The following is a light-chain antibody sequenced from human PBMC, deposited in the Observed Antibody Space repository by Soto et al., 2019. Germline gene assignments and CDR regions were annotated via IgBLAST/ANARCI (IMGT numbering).Light chain of an antibody. V-gene: IGKV4-1*01. CDR1: QSVLYSSNNKNY. CDR3: QQYYSNPRT. J-gene: IGKJ1*01. Sequence: DIVMTQSPDSLAVSLGERATINCKSSQSVLYSSNNKNYLAWYQQKPGQPPKLLIYWASTRESGVPDRFSGSGSGTDFTLTISSLQAEDVAVYYCQQYYSNPRTFGQGTKVEIE. CDR2: WAS.